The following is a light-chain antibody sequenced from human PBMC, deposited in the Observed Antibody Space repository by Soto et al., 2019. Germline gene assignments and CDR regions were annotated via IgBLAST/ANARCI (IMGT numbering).Light chain of an antibody. Sequence: ERVMTQAPATLSVSPGERATLSCRASQSVSSDLAWYQQKPGQGPRLLIYGAFNRATGVPARFSGSGSGTEFTLTISSLQSEDFAVYCCQQYNNWPLTFGGGTKVEIK. V-gene: IGKV3-15*01. J-gene: IGKJ4*01. CDR1: QSVSSD. CDR3: QQYNNWPLT. CDR2: GAF.